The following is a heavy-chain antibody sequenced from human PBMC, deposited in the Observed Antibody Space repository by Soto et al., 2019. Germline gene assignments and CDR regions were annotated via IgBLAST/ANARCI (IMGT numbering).Heavy chain of an antibody. CDR1: GYSFTSYW. Sequence: PGETLKISCKGSGYSFTSYWISCVPQMPGKGLEWMGRIDPSDSYTNYSPSFQGHVTISADKSISTAYLQWSSLKASDTAMYYCATASSPLPKYYYYGMDVWGQGTTVTVSS. CDR3: ATASSPLPKYYYYGMDV. J-gene: IGHJ6*02. V-gene: IGHV5-10-1*01. CDR2: IDPSDSYT.